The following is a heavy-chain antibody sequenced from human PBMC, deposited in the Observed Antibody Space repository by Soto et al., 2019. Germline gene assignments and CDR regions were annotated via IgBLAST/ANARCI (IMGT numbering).Heavy chain of an antibody. V-gene: IGHV3-74*01. CDR2: ISGDGRST. CDR3: GRAHINGASLYTL. CDR1: GFTFSSHW. D-gene: IGHD2-15*01. J-gene: IGHJ4*02. Sequence: EVQLVESGGGLVQPGGSLRLSCAASGFTFSSHWMHWVRQVPGKGLVWVSRISGDGRSTDYAEFVKGRFTISRDNAKDTMYLQMNSLRAEHASVYYCGRAHINGASLYTLWGQGTLVSVSS.